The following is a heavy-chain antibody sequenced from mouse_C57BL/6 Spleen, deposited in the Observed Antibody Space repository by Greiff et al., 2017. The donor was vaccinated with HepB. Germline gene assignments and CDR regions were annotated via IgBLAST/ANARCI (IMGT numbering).Heavy chain of an antibody. D-gene: IGHD2-3*01. CDR1: GYTFTSYW. J-gene: IGHJ1*03. CDR3: ARSGDDGYYRYFDV. V-gene: IGHV1-52*01. CDR2: IDPSDSET. Sequence: VQLQQSGAELVRPGSSVKLSCKASGYTFTSYWMHWVKQRPIQGLEWIGNIDPSDSETHYNQKFKDKATLTVDKSSSTAYMQLSSLTSEDSAVYYCARSGDDGYYRYFDVWGTGTTVTVSS.